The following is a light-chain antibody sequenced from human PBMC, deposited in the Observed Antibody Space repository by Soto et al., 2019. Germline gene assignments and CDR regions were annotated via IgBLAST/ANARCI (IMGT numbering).Light chain of an antibody. Sequence: QSVLTQPASVSGSPGQSITISCTGTSSDVGGYNYVSWYQQHPGKAPKLMIYEVSNRPSGVSNRSSGSKSGNTASLTISGLQAEDEADYYCSSYTSSTFYDFGTGTKVTVL. CDR2: EVS. CDR1: SSDVGGYNY. J-gene: IGLJ1*01. V-gene: IGLV2-14*01. CDR3: SSYTSSTFYD.